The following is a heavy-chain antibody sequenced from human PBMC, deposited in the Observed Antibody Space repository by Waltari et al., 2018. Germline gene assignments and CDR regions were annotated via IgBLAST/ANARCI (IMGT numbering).Heavy chain of an antibody. CDR3: ARGAWGQVVDY. CDR1: GYSFASYG. Sequence: QVQLVRSGAEVKKPGASVKVSCKASGYSFASYGFNWVRQAPGQGLEWVGWIDTSNGNTLYAQKVQGRVTMTTDTSTNTAYMEVRGLRSDDTAVYYCARGAWGQVVDYWGQGTLVTVSS. CDR2: IDTSNGNT. J-gene: IGHJ4*02. D-gene: IGHD3-16*01. V-gene: IGHV1-18*04.